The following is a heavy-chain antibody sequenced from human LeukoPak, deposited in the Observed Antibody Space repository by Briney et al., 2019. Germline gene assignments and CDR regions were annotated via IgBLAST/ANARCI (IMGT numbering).Heavy chain of an antibody. V-gene: IGHV3-64*01. Sequence: GGSLRLSCAASGFSFSSHAMHWVRQTPGKGLEHVAAITSSGGSTYYANSVKGRFSFSRDNSENTLYLQMGSLRPEDMGVYYCARDGTPIYSSGWVYMDVWGKGTTVTISS. CDR3: ARDGTPIYSSGWVYMDV. CDR1: GFSFSSHA. CDR2: ITSSGGST. D-gene: IGHD6-25*01. J-gene: IGHJ6*03.